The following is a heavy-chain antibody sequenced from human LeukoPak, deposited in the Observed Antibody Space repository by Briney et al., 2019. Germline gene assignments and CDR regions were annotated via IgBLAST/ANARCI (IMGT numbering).Heavy chain of an antibody. D-gene: IGHD6-6*01. CDR2: INAGNGNT. CDR1: GYTFTNFA. Sequence: ASVKVSCKASGYTFTNFAMHWVRQAPGQRLEWMGWINAGNGNTKYSQKFQGRVTITRDTSASTVYMELSSLRSEDTAVYYCARSVAEVIDPWGQGTLVTVSS. J-gene: IGHJ5*02. V-gene: IGHV1-3*01. CDR3: ARSVAEVIDP.